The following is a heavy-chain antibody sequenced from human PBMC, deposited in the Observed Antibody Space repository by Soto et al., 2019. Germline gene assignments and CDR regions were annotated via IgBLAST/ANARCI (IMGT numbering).Heavy chain of an antibody. CDR2: INSDGSRT. Sequence: GGSLRLSCAVSGFTFSNYWMHWVRQAPGKGLAWVSRINSDGSRTTYADSVEGRFTVSRDNDRNTLYLQMNSLRVEDTAVYYCVRDPAFAAYDYWGRGTLVTVSS. V-gene: IGHV3-74*03. D-gene: IGHD2-2*01. J-gene: IGHJ4*02. CDR1: GFTFSNYW. CDR3: VRDPAFAAYDY.